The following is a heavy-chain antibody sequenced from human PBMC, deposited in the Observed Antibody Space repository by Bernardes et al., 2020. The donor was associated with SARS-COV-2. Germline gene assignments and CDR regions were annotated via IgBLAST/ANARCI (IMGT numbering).Heavy chain of an antibody. CDR1: GFTFSSSA. CDR3: ARDPMITFGGVIVSAYYYYGMDV. CDR2: ISYDGSNK. Sequence: GGSLRLSCAASGFTFSSSAMHWVRQAPGPGLEWVAVISYDGSNKYYADSVKGRFTISRDNSKNTLYLQMNSLRAEDTAVYYCARDPMITFGGVIVSAYYYYGMDVWGQGTTVTGSS. D-gene: IGHD3-16*02. V-gene: IGHV3-30-3*01. J-gene: IGHJ6*02.